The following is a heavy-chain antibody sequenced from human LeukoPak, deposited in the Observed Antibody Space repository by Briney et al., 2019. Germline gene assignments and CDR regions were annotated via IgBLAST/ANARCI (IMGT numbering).Heavy chain of an antibody. CDR2: IYYSGST. CDR1: GGSISSSIYY. J-gene: IGHJ5*02. D-gene: IGHD2-2*01. CDR3: VTLGYCSSTSCYANWFDP. V-gene: IGHV4-39*01. Sequence: SETLSLTCTVSGGSISSSIYYWGWIRQPPGKGLEWIGSIYYSGSTYYNPSLKSRVTISVDTSKNQFSLKLSSVTAADTAVYYGVTLGYCSSTSCYANWFDPWGQGTLVTVSS.